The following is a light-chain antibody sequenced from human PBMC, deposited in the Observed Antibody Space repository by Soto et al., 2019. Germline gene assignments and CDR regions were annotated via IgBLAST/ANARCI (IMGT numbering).Light chain of an antibody. CDR1: QSISSW. J-gene: IGKJ1*01. V-gene: IGKV1-5*03. Sequence: DSQMTQSPSTLSASVGDRVTITCRASQSISSWLAWYQQKPGRAPKLLIYKASSLESGVPSRFSGSGSGTEFTLTISSLQPDDFATYYCQQYNSQWTFGQGTKVDI. CDR3: QQYNSQWT. CDR2: KAS.